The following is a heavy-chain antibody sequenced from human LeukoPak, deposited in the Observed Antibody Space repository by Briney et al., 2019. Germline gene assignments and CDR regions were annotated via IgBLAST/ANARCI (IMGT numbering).Heavy chain of an antibody. V-gene: IGHV3-7*03. CDR1: GFTFTIYW. Sequence: GGSLRLSCAAPGFTFTIYWISWVRQAPGKGLEWVANIKQDGSEKYYVDSVKGRLTISRDNAKNSLYLQMNSLRAEDTAVYYCAREPPGGSYYFDYWGQGTLVTVSS. J-gene: IGHJ4*02. D-gene: IGHD1-26*01. CDR3: AREPPGGSYYFDY. CDR2: IKQDGSEK.